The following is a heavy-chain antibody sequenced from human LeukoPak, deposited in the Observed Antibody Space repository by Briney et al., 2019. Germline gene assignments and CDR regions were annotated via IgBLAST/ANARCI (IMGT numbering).Heavy chain of an antibody. CDR1: GGSISSGGYY. Sequence: SETLSLTCTVSGGSISSGGYYWSWIRQPPGKGLEWIGYIYHSGSTYYNPSLKSRVTISVDRSKNQFSLKLSSVTAADTAVYYCARAPAYCSGGSCQGGYFDYWGQGTLVTVSS. CDR2: IYHSGST. D-gene: IGHD2-15*01. V-gene: IGHV4-30-2*01. CDR3: ARAPAYCSGGSCQGGYFDY. J-gene: IGHJ4*02.